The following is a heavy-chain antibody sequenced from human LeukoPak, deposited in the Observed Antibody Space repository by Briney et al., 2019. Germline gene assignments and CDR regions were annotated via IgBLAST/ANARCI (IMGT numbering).Heavy chain of an antibody. V-gene: IGHV1-2*02. CDR2: INPNSGGT. CDR3: ARAYDSSGYCPDY. J-gene: IGHJ4*02. D-gene: IGHD3-22*01. CDR1: GYTFTGYY. Sequence: ASVKVSCKASGYTFTGYYMHWVRQAPRQGLEWMGWINPNSGGTNYAQKFQGRVTMTRDASISTAYMELSRLRSDDTAVYYCARAYDSSGYCPDYWGQGTLVTVSS.